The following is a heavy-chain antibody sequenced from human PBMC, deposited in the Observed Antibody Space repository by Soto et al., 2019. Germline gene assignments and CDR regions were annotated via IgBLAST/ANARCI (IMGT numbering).Heavy chain of an antibody. CDR1: GFSLSTSGVG. CDR3: AHSRQQLVPTHVAFDI. Sequence: QITLKESGPTLVKPTQTLTLTCTFSGFSLSTSGVGVGWIRQPPGKALEWLALIYWDDDKRYSPSLKSRLTITKDTSKNQVVLTMTNMYTVDTATSYCAHSRQQLVPTHVAFDIWGQGTMVTVSS. V-gene: IGHV2-5*02. D-gene: IGHD6-13*01. J-gene: IGHJ3*02. CDR2: IYWDDDK.